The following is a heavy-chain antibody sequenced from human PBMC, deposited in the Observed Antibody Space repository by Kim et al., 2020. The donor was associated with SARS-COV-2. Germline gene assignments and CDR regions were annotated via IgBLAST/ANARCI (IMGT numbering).Heavy chain of an antibody. CDR2: IIPIYGTT. CDR1: GGSFSSHG. V-gene: IGHV1-69*13. CDR3: ARDLNSAYNSGWYGTYYYYGMDV. J-gene: IGHJ6*02. Sequence: SVKVSCKASGGSFSSHGVSWVRQAPGQGLEWMGGIIPIYGTTNYAQKFQDRVTFVADASTETVDMELSHLRSEDTAVYYCARDLNSAYNSGWYGTYYYYGMDVWGQGTPVAVSS. D-gene: IGHD6-19*01.